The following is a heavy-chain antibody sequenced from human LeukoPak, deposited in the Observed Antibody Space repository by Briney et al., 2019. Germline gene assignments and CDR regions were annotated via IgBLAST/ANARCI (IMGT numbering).Heavy chain of an antibody. CDR3: AREDGSGYSLFDY. CDR1: GYTFTGYY. Sequence: GASVKVSCKASGYTFTGYYMHWVRQAPGQGLEWMGWINPNSGGTNYAQKFQGRVTMTRDTSISTAYTELSRLRSDDTAVYYCAREDGSGYSLFDYWGQGTLVTVSS. V-gene: IGHV1-2*02. D-gene: IGHD3-3*01. CDR2: INPNSGGT. J-gene: IGHJ4*02.